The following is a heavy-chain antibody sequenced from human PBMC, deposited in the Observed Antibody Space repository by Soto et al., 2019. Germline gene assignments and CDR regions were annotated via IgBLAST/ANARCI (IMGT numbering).Heavy chain of an antibody. CDR2: IYSSGTT. CDR1: GGSITSANYY. Sequence: QVQLQESGPGLVKPSQTLSLSCSISGGSITSANYYWTWIRLFPGKGLEWIGYIYSSGTTHYNPSLKSRATISLDTTNNQFSLEVKSATAADTAVYYCARMGLHLGELSRNWFDPWGQVSLVTVSS. V-gene: IGHV4-31*03. CDR3: ARMGLHLGELSRNWFDP. J-gene: IGHJ5*02. D-gene: IGHD3-16*02.